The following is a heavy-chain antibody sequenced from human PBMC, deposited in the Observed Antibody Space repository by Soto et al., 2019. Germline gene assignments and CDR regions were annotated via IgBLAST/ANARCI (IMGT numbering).Heavy chain of an antibody. Sequence: VQLVESGGGVVQPGRSLRLSCAASGFTFSSYAMHWVRQAPGKGLEWVAVISYDGSNKYYADSVKGRFTISRDNSKNTLYLQMNSLRAEDTAVYYCARGGIATGEQRDDAFDIWGQGTMVTVSS. CDR3: ARGGIATGEQRDDAFDI. D-gene: IGHD1-20*01. CDR2: ISYDGSNK. J-gene: IGHJ3*02. CDR1: GFTFSSYA. V-gene: IGHV3-30-3*01.